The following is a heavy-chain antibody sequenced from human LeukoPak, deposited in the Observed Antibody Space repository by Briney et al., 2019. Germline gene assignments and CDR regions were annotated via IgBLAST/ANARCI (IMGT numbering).Heavy chain of an antibody. CDR2: INTSGGGT. CDR3: AKCRWDYGDLFDD. D-gene: IGHD4-17*01. J-gene: IGHJ5*02. V-gene: IGHV3-23*01. Sequence: GGSLRLSCAASGFTFSSYAVSWVRQAPGKGLEWVSAINTSGGGTYYADSVKGRFTVSRDNSKNTLYLQMNSLRAEDTAVYYCAKCRWDYGDLFDDWGQGTLVTVSS. CDR1: GFTFSSYA.